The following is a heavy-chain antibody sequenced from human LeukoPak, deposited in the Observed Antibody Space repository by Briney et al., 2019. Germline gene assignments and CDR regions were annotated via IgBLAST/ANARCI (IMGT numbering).Heavy chain of an antibody. Sequence: SETLSLTCTVSGGSISSYYWSWIRQPPGRGLEWIGYIYYSGSTNYNPSLKSRVTISVDTSKNQFSLKLSSVTAADTAVYYCARGHSSSGWPYDYWGQGTLVTVSS. CDR3: ARGHSSSGWPYDY. D-gene: IGHD6-19*01. CDR1: GGSISSYY. CDR2: IYYSGST. J-gene: IGHJ4*02. V-gene: IGHV4-59*01.